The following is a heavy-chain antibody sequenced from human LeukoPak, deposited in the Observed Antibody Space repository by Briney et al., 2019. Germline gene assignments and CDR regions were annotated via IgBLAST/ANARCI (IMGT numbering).Heavy chain of an antibody. CDR1: GASISSYY. CDR2: ISYSGST. Sequence: SETLSLTCTVSGASISSYYWSWIRQPPGMGLEWIGYISYSGSTNYNPSLKSRVTISADTSKNQVSLTLSSVTAADTAVYYCARHPELYFFDYWGQGTLVTVSS. D-gene: IGHD3-10*01. V-gene: IGHV4-59*08. CDR3: ARHPELYFFDY. J-gene: IGHJ4*02.